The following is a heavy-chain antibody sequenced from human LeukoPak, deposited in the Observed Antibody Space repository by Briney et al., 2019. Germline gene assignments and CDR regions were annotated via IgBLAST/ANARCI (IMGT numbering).Heavy chain of an antibody. CDR2: IIPIFGTA. CDR3: ARQTFYDSSGYYYGQLDYYYYYYMDV. Sequence: ASVKVSCKASGGTFSSYAISWVRQAPGQGLEWMGGIIPIFGTANYAQKFQGRVTITADKSTSTAYMELSSLRSEDTAVYYCARQTFYDSSGYYYGQLDYYYYYYMDVWGKGTTVTVSS. J-gene: IGHJ6*03. CDR1: GGTFSSYA. D-gene: IGHD3-22*01. V-gene: IGHV1-69*06.